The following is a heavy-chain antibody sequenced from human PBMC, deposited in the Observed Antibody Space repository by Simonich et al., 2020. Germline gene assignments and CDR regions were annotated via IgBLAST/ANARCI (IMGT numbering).Heavy chain of an antibody. D-gene: IGHD7-27*01. Sequence: QVQLVQSGAEVKKPGASVKVSCKASGYTFTGYYMHWVRQAPGQGLEWMGWIKPNSGGKNYAQKFQGRVTMTRDTSISTAYMELSRLRSDDTAVYYCARGALTGDYYYMDVWGKGTTVTVSS. CDR2: IKPNSGGK. CDR3: ARGALTGDYYYMDV. CDR1: GYTFTGYY. V-gene: IGHV1-2*02. J-gene: IGHJ6*03.